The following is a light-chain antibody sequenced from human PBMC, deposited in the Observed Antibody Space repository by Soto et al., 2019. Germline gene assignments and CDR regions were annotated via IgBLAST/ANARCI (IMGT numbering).Light chain of an antibody. Sequence: SYELTQPPSVSVAPGKTARITCGGNNIGSKSVHWYQQKPGQAPVLVIYYDSDRPSGIPERFSGSNSGNTATLTISRAEAGDEADYYCQVWDSSSDPWVFGGGTKVTVL. CDR1: NIGSKS. V-gene: IGLV3-21*04. J-gene: IGLJ3*02. CDR3: QVWDSSSDPWV. CDR2: YDS.